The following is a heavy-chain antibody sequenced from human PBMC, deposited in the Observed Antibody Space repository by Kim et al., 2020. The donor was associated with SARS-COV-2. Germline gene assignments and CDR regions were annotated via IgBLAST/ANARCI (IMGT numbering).Heavy chain of an antibody. V-gene: IGHV4-34*01. J-gene: IGHJ5*02. CDR2: INHSGST. CDR1: GGSFSGYY. Sequence: SETLSLTCAVYGGSFSGYYWSWIRQPPGKGLEWIGEINHSGSTNYNPSLKSRVTISVDTSKNQFSLKLSSVTAADTAVYYCARGLVTPDCSSTSCYLPWFDPWGQGTLVTLSS. D-gene: IGHD2-2*01. CDR3: ARGLVTPDCSSTSCYLPWFDP.